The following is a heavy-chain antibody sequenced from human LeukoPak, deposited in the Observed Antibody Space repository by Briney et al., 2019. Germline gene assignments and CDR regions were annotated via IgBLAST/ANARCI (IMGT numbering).Heavy chain of an antibody. CDR3: AKDFHRITIFGVVTLTLDY. CDR1: GFTFSSYA. D-gene: IGHD3-3*01. Sequence: GGSLRLSCAASGFTFSSYAMSWVRQAPGKGLEWVSAISSSGGSTYYADSVKGRFTISRDNSKNTLYLQMNSLRAEDTAVYYCAKDFHRITIFGVVTLTLDYWGQGTLVTVSS. CDR2: ISSSGGST. V-gene: IGHV3-23*01. J-gene: IGHJ4*02.